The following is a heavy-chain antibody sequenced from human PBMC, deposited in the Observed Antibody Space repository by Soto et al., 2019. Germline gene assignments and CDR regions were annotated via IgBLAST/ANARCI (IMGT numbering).Heavy chain of an antibody. D-gene: IGHD3-10*01. V-gene: IGHV4-59*01. CDR3: ARAQEGFWEYYYYYGMDV. Sequence: SETLSLTCSVSGGSISSGYWTWIRHPPGKGLEWIGYIYLGGSTYYNPSLKSRVTISVDTAKNQFSLKLSSVTAADTAVYYCARAQEGFWEYYYYYGMDVWGQGTTVPVSS. CDR2: IYLGGST. J-gene: IGHJ6*02. CDR1: GGSISSGY.